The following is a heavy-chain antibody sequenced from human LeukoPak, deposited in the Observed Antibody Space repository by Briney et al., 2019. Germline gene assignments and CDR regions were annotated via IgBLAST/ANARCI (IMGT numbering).Heavy chain of an antibody. D-gene: IGHD2-15*01. V-gene: IGHV1-69*13. Sequence: SVKASCKASGGTFSSYAISWVRQAPGQGLEWMGGIIPIFGTANYAQKFQGRDTITADESTSTAYMELSSLRSEDTAVYYCARVGDCSGGSCYADYWGQGTLVTVSS. CDR2: IIPIFGTA. CDR1: GGTFSSYA. CDR3: ARVGDCSGGSCYADY. J-gene: IGHJ4*02.